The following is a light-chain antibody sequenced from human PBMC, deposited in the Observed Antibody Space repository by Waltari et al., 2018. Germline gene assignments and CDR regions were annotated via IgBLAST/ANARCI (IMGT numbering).Light chain of an antibody. CDR2: YDS. Sequence: SYVVTQSPSVSVALGETARITCGGVNIGSKSVHWYQQRPGQAPVLVISYDSDRPSGIPERFSGSNSGNTATLTISWVEAEDEADYYCLVWHSTIDHQGVFGGGTKLTVL. J-gene: IGLJ2*01. V-gene: IGLV3-21*04. CDR1: NIGSKS. CDR3: LVWHSTIDHQGV.